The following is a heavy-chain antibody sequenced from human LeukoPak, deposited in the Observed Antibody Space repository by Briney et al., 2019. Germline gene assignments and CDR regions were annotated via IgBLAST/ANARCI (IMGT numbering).Heavy chain of an antibody. J-gene: IGHJ5*02. CDR3: ARHDSYSSSFPYNWFDP. CDR1: RGSFSSYA. D-gene: IGHD6-13*01. CDR2: IIPLFGAP. Sequence: ASVKVSFKSSRGSFSSYAISWVRQPPGQELDWMGVIIPLFGAPNYAQKFQGRVRITADKYRTTAYMELSRMRSEDTAVYFCARHDSYSSSFPYNWFDPWGQRTLVTVSS. V-gene: IGHV1-69*06.